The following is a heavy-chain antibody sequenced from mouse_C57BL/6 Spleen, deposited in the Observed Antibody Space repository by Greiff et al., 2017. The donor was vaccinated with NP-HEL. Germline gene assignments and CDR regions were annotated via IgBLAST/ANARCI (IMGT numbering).Heavy chain of an antibody. CDR3: VSQLGQAY. D-gene: IGHD4-1*01. V-gene: IGHV10-1*01. CDR1: GFSFNTYA. J-gene: IGHJ3*01. CDR2: IRSKSNNYAT. Sequence: EVKLMESGGGLVQPKGSLKLSCAASGFSFNTYAMNWVRQAPGQGLEWVARIRSKSNNYATYYADSVKDRFTISRDDSESMLYLQMNNLKTEDTAMYYCVSQLGQAYWGQGTLVTVSA.